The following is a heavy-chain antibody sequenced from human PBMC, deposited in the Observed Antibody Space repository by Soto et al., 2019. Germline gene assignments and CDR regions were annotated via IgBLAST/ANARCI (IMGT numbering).Heavy chain of an antibody. V-gene: IGHV1-18*01. CDR3: ARRYCGRTSCYGFFDY. CDR1: GYTFTSDV. Sequence: QVQLVQSGVEVKKPGASVTVSCKASGYTFTSDVIVWVRQAPGQGLEWMGWISAYNGNTSYAQKYQDRVTMTRDTSTDTAHMELRSLTSDDTAVYYCARRYCGRTSCYGFFDYWGQGTLVTVSS. D-gene: IGHD2-2*01. J-gene: IGHJ4*02. CDR2: ISAYNGNT.